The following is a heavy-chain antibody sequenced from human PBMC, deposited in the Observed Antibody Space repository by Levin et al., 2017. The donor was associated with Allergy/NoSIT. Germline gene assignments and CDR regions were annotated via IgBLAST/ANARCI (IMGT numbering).Heavy chain of an antibody. V-gene: IGHV1-2*02. J-gene: IGHJ4*02. CDR3: AREWFEELLQPPYYFDF. CDR2: INPKSGDT. CDR1: GYTFSGSY. Sequence: GESLKISCEASGYTFSGSYIHWLRQAPGQGLQWMGWINPKSGDTNYAQNFQGRVTMTRDTSISTAYMELNRLTSDDAAVYYCAREWFEELLQPPYYFDFWGQGTLVTVSS. D-gene: IGHD3-10*01.